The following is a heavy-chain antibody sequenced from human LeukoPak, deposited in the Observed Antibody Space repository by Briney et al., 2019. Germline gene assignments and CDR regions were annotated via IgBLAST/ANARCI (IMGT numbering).Heavy chain of an antibody. D-gene: IGHD6-19*01. CDR3: ARAAYSSGWDLDY. CDR2: IYYSGSA. V-gene: IGHV4-59*01. CDR1: GGSISSYY. Sequence: SETLSLTCTVSGGSISSYYWSWIRQPPGKGLEWIAYIYYSGSANYNPSLKSRVTISVDTSKNQFSLKLSSVTAADTAVYYCARAAYSSGWDLDYWGQGTLVTVSS. J-gene: IGHJ4*02.